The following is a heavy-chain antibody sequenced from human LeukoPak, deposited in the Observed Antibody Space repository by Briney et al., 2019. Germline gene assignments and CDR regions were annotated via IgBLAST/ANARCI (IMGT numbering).Heavy chain of an antibody. D-gene: IGHD3-22*01. J-gene: IGHJ4*02. Sequence: GGSLRLSCAASGFTFSSYSMNWVRQAPGKGLEWVSSISSSSYIYYADSVKGRFTISRDNAKNTLYLQMNSLRAEDTAVYYCARDSGSNYYDSSGSRYYFDYWGQGTLVTVSS. CDR3: ARDSGSNYYDSSGSRYYFDY. CDR2: ISSSSYI. V-gene: IGHV3-21*01. CDR1: GFTFSSYS.